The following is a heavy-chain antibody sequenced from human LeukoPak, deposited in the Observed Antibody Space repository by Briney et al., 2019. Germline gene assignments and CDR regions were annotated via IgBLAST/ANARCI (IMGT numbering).Heavy chain of an antibody. J-gene: IGHJ4*02. CDR1: GNSIRSSSYY. CDR2: IYYSGST. D-gene: IGHD6-13*01. V-gene: IGHV4-39*01. CDR3: VKGGTDSSSWYYVDY. Sequence: PSETLSLTCTVSGNSIRSSSYYWGWIRQSPEKGLEWIGSIYYSGSTYYSASFKSRVTISVDTSKNQFSLKLSLGTAADTAVYYCVKGGTDSSSWYYVDYWGQGTLVTVSS.